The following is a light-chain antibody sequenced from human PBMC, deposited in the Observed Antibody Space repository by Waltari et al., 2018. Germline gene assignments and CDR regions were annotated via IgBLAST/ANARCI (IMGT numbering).Light chain of an antibody. V-gene: IGLV2-11*01. CDR2: DVS. Sequence: QSALTQPRSVSGSPGQSVTISSPGTSSDVGDYNYVSWYQQHPGKAPKLMIYDVSKRPSGVPDRFSGSKSGNTASLTISGLQAEDEADYYCCSYAGSYTWVFGGGTKLTVL. CDR3: CSYAGSYTWV. CDR1: SSDVGDYNY. J-gene: IGLJ3*02.